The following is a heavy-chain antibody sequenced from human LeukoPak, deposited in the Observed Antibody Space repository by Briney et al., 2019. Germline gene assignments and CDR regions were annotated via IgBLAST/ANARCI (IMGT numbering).Heavy chain of an antibody. V-gene: IGHV1-2*02. CDR2: INPNSGGT. J-gene: IGHJ4*02. D-gene: IGHD2-2*01. CDR3: AREGGPADPDY. CDR1: GYSFTGYY. Sequence: VASVKVSCTASGYSFTGYYMHWVRHAPGQGLEWMGWINPNSGGTNYAQKLQGRVTITSDTTISTAYMELSRVKSDDTAVYYCAREGGPADPDYWGQGTLVTVSS.